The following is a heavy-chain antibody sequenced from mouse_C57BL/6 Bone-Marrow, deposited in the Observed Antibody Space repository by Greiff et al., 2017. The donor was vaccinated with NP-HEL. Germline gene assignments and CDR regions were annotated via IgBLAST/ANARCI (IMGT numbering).Heavy chain of an antibody. CDR3: ARDADYDYAHWYFDV. CDR2: SRNKANDYTT. CDR1: GFTFSDFY. V-gene: IGHV7-1*01. Sequence: EVKVVESGGGLVQSGRSLRLSCATSGFTFSDFYMEWVRQAPGKGLEWIAASRNKANDYTTEYSASVKGRFIVSRDTSQSILYLQMNALRAEDTAIYYCARDADYDYAHWYFDVWGTGTTVTVSS. D-gene: IGHD2-4*01. J-gene: IGHJ1*03.